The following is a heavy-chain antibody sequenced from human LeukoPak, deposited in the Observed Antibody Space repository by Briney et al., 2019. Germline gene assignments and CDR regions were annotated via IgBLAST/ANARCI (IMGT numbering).Heavy chain of an antibody. D-gene: IGHD3-22*01. J-gene: IGHJ4*02. CDR2: IKQDGSEK. CDR1: GFTFSSYA. V-gene: IGHV3-7*01. Sequence: PGGSLRLSCAASGFTFSSYAMSWVRQAPGKGLEWVANIKQDGSEKYYVDSVKGRFTISRDNAKNSLYLQMNSLRAEDTAVYYCARVNEEIVVVITLSFDYWGQGTLVTVSS. CDR3: ARVNEEIVVVITLSFDY.